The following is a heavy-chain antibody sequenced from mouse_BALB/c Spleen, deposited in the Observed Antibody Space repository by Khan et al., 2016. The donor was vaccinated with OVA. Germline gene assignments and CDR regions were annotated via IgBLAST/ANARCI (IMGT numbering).Heavy chain of an antibody. CDR3: TRDRIDY. CDR2: INPTSGYT. CDR1: GYTFTTYW. Sequence: QVQLKESGAELAKPGASVKMSCKASGYTFTTYWMHWVKQRPGQGLEWIGYINPTSGYTDYNETFKDRATLSADKSSRTAYMQLSSLKSEDSAVYYSTRDRIDYWGEGTTLTVSS. J-gene: IGHJ2*01. V-gene: IGHV1-7*01.